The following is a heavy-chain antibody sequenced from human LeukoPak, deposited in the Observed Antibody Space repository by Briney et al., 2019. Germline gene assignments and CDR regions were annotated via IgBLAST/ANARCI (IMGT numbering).Heavy chain of an antibody. CDR3: ARDLNWGDFDY. V-gene: IGHV3-7*01. CDR2: ISPDGSVK. Sequence: GGSLRLSCAASGFSFTSSWMTWVRQAPGKGLEWVANISPDGSVKNHVASVKGRLTISRDNAKTTLYLQMNSLSTEDTAVYYCARDLNWGDFDYWGQGTLVTVSS. J-gene: IGHJ4*02. D-gene: IGHD7-27*01. CDR1: GFSFTSSW.